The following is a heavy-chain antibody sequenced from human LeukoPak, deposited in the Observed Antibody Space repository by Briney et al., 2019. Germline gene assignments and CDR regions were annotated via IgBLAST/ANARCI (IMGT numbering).Heavy chain of an antibody. CDR2: IYYSGST. J-gene: IGHJ4*02. Sequence: LETLSLTCTVSGGSINSYNWNWIRQPPGKGLEWIGYIYYSGSTNYNPSLKSRVTISVDTSKNQFSLKLSSVTAADTAVYYCARVATSWIQLWSYFDYRGQGTLVTVSS. V-gene: IGHV4-59*01. D-gene: IGHD5-18*01. CDR3: ARVATSWIQLWSYFDY. CDR1: GGSINSYN.